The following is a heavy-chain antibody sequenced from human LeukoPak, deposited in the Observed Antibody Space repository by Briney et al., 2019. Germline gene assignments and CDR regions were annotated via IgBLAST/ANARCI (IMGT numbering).Heavy chain of an antibody. Sequence: HGASVKVSCKASGGTFSSYAISWVRQAPGQGLEWMGRIIPILGIANYAQKFRGRVTITADKSTSTAYMELSSLRSEDTAVYYCARDHKYSSSSVGWYYYYGMDVWGQGTTVTVSS. CDR3: ARDHKYSSSSVGWYYYYGMDV. CDR1: GGTFSSYA. CDR2: IIPILGIA. J-gene: IGHJ6*02. D-gene: IGHD6-6*01. V-gene: IGHV1-69*04.